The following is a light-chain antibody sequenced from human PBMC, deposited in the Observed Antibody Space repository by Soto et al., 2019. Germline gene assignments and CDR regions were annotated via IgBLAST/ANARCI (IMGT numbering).Light chain of an antibody. V-gene: IGLV1-40*01. CDR1: SANIGAGYD. CDR3: QSYDSSWV. J-gene: IGLJ3*02. Sequence: QSVLTQPPSVSGAPGQRVTISCTGSSANIGAGYDVHWYQQLPGTAPKRLIYGNSNRPSGVPDRFSGSKSGTSASLAITGLQAEDEADYYCQSYDSSWVFGGGTKLTVL. CDR2: GNS.